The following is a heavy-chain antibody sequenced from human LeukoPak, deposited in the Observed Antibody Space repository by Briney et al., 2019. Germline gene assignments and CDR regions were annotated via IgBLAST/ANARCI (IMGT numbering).Heavy chain of an antibody. CDR1: GGSISSYY. D-gene: IGHD1-26*01. J-gene: IGHJ4*02. CDR2: IYYSGST. V-gene: IGHV4-59*01. Sequence: SETLPLTCTVSGGSISSYYWSWIRQPPGKGLEWIGYIYYSGSTNYNPSLKSRVTISVDTSKNQFSLKLSSVTAADTAVYYCARGDKSGNFGYYFDYWGQGTLVTVSS. CDR3: ARGDKSGNFGYYFDY.